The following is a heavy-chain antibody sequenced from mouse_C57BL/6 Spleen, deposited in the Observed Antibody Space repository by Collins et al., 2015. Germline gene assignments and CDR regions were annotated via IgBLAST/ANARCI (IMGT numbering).Heavy chain of an antibody. CDR1: GYSITSGYS. Sequence: DVQLQESGPDLVKPSQSLSLTCTVTGYSITSGYSWHWIRQFPGNKLEWMGYIHYSGSTNYNPSLKSRISIARDTSKNQFFLQLNSVTTEDTATYYCANYRCDVGFAYWGQGTLVTVSA. CDR2: IHYSGST. CDR3: ANYRCDVGFAY. J-gene: IGHJ3*01. V-gene: IGHV3-1*02. D-gene: IGHD2-14*01.